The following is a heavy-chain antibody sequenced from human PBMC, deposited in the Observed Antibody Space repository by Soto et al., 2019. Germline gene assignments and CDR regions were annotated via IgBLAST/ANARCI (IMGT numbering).Heavy chain of an antibody. Sequence: QVQLQESGPGLVNPSGTLSLTCAVSGGSITSNWWSWVRQPPGKGLEWMGEIHHSGSFNYNPSLRSRVTMSIDKPNNQLSLQLTSVTAADTAGHYCVRNDWHRFDPWGQGTLVTVSS. D-gene: IGHD3-9*01. J-gene: IGHJ5*02. CDR3: VRNDWHRFDP. V-gene: IGHV4-4*02. CDR1: GGSITSNW. CDR2: IHHSGSF.